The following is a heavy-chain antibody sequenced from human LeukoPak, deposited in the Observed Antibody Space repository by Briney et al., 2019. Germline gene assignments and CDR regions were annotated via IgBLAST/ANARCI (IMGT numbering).Heavy chain of an antibody. V-gene: IGHV1-18*01. CDR3: ARGNKGIVVVPAAIARRRFYYYMDV. CDR1: GYTFTSYG. CDR2: ISAYNGNT. Sequence: ASVKVSCKASGYTFTSYGISWVRQAPGQGLEWMGWISAYNGNTNYAQKLQGRVTMTRNTSISTAYMELSSLRSEDTAVYYCARGNKGIVVVPAAIARRRFYYYMDVWGKGTTVTISS. J-gene: IGHJ6*03. D-gene: IGHD2-2*01.